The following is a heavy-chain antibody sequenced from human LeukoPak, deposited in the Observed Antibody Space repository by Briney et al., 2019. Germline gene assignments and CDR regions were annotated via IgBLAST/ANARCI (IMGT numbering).Heavy chain of an antibody. CDR3: ARGYYDSSGYPPVSKFDY. V-gene: IGHV1-24*01. Sequence: ASVKVSCKVSGYTLTELSMHWVRQAPGKGLEWMGGFDPEDGETIYAQKFQGRVTMTEDTSTDTAYMELSSLRSEDTAVYYCARGYYDSSGYPPVSKFDYWGQGTLVTVSS. D-gene: IGHD3-22*01. J-gene: IGHJ4*02. CDR1: GYTLTELS. CDR2: FDPEDGET.